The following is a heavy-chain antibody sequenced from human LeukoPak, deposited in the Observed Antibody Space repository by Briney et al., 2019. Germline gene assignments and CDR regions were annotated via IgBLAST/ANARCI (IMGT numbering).Heavy chain of an antibody. CDR1: GFTFSTYW. CDR3: VGGMGGHFDY. Sequence: SAGSLRLSCAASGFTFSTYWMHWVRQAPGKGLVWVSRVNTAGSSTSYADSVKGRFTISRDNAKNTLYLQMNSLRAEDTAMYYCVGGMGGHFDYWSQGTLVTVSS. D-gene: IGHD3-16*01. J-gene: IGHJ4*02. CDR2: VNTAGSST. V-gene: IGHV3-74*01.